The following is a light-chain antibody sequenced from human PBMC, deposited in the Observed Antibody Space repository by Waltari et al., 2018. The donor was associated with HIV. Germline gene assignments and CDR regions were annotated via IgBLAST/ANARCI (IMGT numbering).Light chain of an antibody. J-gene: IGKJ3*01. CDR1: QSISNSY. CDR3: QQYGSSPPIT. Sequence: EIVLTQSPGTLSLSPGERATLSCRASQSISNSYLAWYQQKPGQPPRLLIYGAFSRATGIPDRFRGSGSGTDFTLTINRLEPEDFAVYYCQQYGSSPPITFGPGTKVDIK. V-gene: IGKV3-20*01. CDR2: GAF.